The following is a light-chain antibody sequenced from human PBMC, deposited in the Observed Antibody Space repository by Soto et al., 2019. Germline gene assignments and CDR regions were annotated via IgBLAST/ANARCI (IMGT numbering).Light chain of an antibody. J-gene: IGLJ3*02. CDR1: SSNIGTSNIGAGYD. CDR2: RNN. V-gene: IGLV1-40*01. Sequence: QSVLTQPPSVSGAPGQRVTISCTGSSSNIGTSNIGAGYDVHWYQQHPGTAPKLLIYRNNNRPSGVPDRFSASKSGTSATLAITGLQAEDEADYYCLLSYGDPWVFGGGTKLTVL. CDR3: LLSYGDPWV.